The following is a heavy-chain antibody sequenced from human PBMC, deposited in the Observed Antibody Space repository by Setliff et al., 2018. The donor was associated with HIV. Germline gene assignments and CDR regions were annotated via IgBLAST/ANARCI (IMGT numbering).Heavy chain of an antibody. J-gene: IGHJ6*02. CDR3: ARDRSSGWSFYYGMDV. V-gene: IGHV1-46*01. Sequence: ASVKVSCKAPGDTFTTHFMHWVRQAPGQGLEWMGIINLSSGATTYAQRFQGRVTMTSDTSTSTVYMELSSLTSEDTAVYYCARDRSSGWSFYYGMDVWGQGTTVTVSS. CDR1: GDTFTTHF. D-gene: IGHD6-19*01. CDR2: INLSSGAT.